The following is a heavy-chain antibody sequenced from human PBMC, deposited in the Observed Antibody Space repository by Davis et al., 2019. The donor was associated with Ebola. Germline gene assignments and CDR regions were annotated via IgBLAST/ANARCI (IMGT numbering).Heavy chain of an antibody. V-gene: IGHV4-34*01. CDR2: INHSGST. Sequence: PSETLSLTCAVYGGSFSGYYWSWIRQPPGKGLEWIGEINHSGSTNYNPSLKSRVTISVDTSKNQFSLKLSSVTAADTAVYYCARDLGYCSSTSCSLYDYWGQGTLVTVSS. D-gene: IGHD2-2*01. J-gene: IGHJ4*02. CDR1: GGSFSGYY. CDR3: ARDLGYCSSTSCSLYDY.